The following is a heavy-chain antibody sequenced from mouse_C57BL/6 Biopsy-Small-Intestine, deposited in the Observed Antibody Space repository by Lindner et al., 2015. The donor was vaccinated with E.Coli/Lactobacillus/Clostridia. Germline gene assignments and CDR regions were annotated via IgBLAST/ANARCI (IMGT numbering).Heavy chain of an antibody. J-gene: IGHJ4*01. CDR3: ARRGYFYAMDY. D-gene: IGHD3-2*02. CDR1: GYTFTTYI. V-gene: IGHV1-14*01. CDR2: INPYNDGT. Sequence: VQLQESGPELVKPGASVKMSCKASGYTFTTYIMYWVKQKPGQGLEWIGYINPYNDGTAYNERFKGKATLTSDKSSSTAYMEFSSLTSEDSAVYYCARRGYFYAMDYWGQGTSVTVSS.